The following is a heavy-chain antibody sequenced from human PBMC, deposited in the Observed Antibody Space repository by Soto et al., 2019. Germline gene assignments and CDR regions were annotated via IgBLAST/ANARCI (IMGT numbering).Heavy chain of an antibody. CDR2: INHSGST. Sequence: SETVSLTCAVYGGSFSGYYWSWIRQPPGKGLEWIGEINHSGSTNYNPSLKSRVTISVDTSKNQFSLKLSSVTAADTAVYYCAREVGSGTSWRRGNWFDPWGQGTLVTVSS. J-gene: IGHJ5*02. V-gene: IGHV4-34*01. CDR1: GGSFSGYY. CDR3: AREVGSGTSWRRGNWFDP. D-gene: IGHD2-2*01.